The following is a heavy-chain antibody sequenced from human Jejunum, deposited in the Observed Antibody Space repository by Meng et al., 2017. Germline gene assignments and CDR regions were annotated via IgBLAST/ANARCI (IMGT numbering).Heavy chain of an antibody. V-gene: IGHV4-61*01. CDR3: ARGGFFEAAAANLIDS. D-gene: IGHD6-13*01. CDR1: GGSVSSGNYY. CDR2: IYYSGST. J-gene: IGHJ4*02. Sequence: QVQPHESGPVLWRPSGTLSLTCTVSGGSVSSGNYYWSWIRQPPGKGLEWIGYIYYSGSTNYNPSLKSRVTISVDTSKNQFSLKLSSVTAADTAVYYCARGGFFEAAAANLIDSWGQGTLVTVSS.